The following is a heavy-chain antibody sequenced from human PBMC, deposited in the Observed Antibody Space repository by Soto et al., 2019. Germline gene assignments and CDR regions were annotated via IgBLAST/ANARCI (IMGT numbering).Heavy chain of an antibody. CDR1: GYTFTSYY. V-gene: IGHV1-46*01. CDR3: ARDDLPNYDFWSGYSLRAFDI. Sequence: GASVKVSCKASGYTFTSYYMHWVRQAPGQGLEWMGIINPSGGSTSYAQKFQGRVTMTRDTSTGTVYMELSSLRSEDTAVYYCARDDLPNYDFWSGYSLRAFDIWGQGTMVTVSS. J-gene: IGHJ3*02. CDR2: INPSGGST. D-gene: IGHD3-3*01.